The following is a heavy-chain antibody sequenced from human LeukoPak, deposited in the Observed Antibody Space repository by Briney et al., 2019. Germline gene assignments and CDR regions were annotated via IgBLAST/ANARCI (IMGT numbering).Heavy chain of an antibody. D-gene: IGHD6-13*01. CDR3: ARGYSSYFDY. CDR2: IYTSGST. Sequence: SETLSLTCAVYGGSFSGYYWSWIRQPAGKGLEWIGRIYTSGSTNYNPSLKSRVTMSVDTSKNQFSLKLSSVTAADTAVYYCARGYSSYFDYWGQGTLVAASS. J-gene: IGHJ4*02. CDR1: GGSFSGYY. V-gene: IGHV4-59*10.